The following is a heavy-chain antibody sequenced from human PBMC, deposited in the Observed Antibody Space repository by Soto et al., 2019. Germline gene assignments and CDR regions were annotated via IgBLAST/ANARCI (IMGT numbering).Heavy chain of an antibody. J-gene: IGHJ5*02. D-gene: IGHD6-13*01. V-gene: IGHV4-4*07. CDR1: GASMNSYH. CDR3: ARDQGVAAAGITWFDP. CDR2: IHSSGST. Sequence: PSETLSLTCTVSGASMNSYHWSWIRQPAGKALEWIGHIHSSGSTNYNPSLKSRVTMSVDTSKNQFSLRLMSLTAADTAVYYCARDQGVAAAGITWFDPWGQGSLVTVSS.